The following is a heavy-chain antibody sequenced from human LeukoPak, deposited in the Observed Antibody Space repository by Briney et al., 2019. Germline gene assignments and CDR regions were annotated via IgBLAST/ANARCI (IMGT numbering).Heavy chain of an antibody. D-gene: IGHD4/OR15-4a*01. Sequence: GGSLRLSCAASGFTFSDYYMSWIRQAPGKGLEWVSAISGSGGSTYYADSVKGRFTISRDNSKNTLYLQMNSLRAEDTAVYYCAKGRRRAPTPFDYWGQGTLVTVSS. CDR2: ISGSGGST. V-gene: IGHV3-23*01. CDR3: AKGRRRAPTPFDY. CDR1: GFTFSDYY. J-gene: IGHJ4*02.